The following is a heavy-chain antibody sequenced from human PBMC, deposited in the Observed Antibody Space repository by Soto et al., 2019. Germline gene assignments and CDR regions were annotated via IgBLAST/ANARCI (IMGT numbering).Heavy chain of an antibody. CDR1: GYTFTSYD. D-gene: IGHD5-18*01. CDR3: ARESSYGLVY. CDR2: MNPNTGNT. Sequence: QVQLVQSGAEVKKPGASVKVSCKASGYTFTSYDINWVRQATGQGLEWMGWMNPNTGNTAYAQKFQGGVPMTRNTSISTAYMELRSLRSEDTAVYYCARESSYGLVYWGQGTLVTVSS. V-gene: IGHV1-8*01. J-gene: IGHJ4*02.